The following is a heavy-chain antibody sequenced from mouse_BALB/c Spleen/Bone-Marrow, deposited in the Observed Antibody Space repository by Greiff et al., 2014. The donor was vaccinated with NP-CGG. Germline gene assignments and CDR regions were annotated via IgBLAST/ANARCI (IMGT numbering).Heavy chain of an antibody. V-gene: IGHV5-17*02. CDR3: ARKDYFGYAAMDY. J-gene: IGHJ4*01. D-gene: IGHD1-2*01. CDR2: IGGGSSII. CDR1: GFTFSSFG. Sequence: EVKLVESGGGLVQPGGSRKLSCAASGFTFSSFGMHWVRQAPEKGLEWVAYIGGGSSIIYYADTVKGRFTISRDNPKNTLFLQMTSLRSEDTAIYYCARKDYFGYAAMDYWGQGTSVTVSS.